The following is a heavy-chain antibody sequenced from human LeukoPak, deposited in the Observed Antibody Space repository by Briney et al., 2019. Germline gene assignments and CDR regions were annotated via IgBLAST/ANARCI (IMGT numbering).Heavy chain of an antibody. D-gene: IGHD3-10*02. V-gene: IGHV3-48*04. CDR1: GFAFSTFS. CDR2: IDTCGRT. Sequence: GGSLRLSCAASGFAFSTFSRNWVRQAPGKGLEWVSNIDTCGRTYYTDSVKGRFTISRDNTKNSLYLQMDSLRAEDTAVYYCARLFSLLGELFEDYWGQGTLVTVSS. J-gene: IGHJ4*02. CDR3: ARLFSLLGELFEDY.